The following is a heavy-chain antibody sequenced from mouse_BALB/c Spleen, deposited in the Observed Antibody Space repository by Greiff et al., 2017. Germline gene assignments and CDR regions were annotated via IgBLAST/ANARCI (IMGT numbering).Heavy chain of an antibody. CDR2: ISSGGSYT. D-gene: IGHD2-4*01. V-gene: IGHV5-9-3*01. Sequence: EVQLVESGGGLVKPGGSLKLSCAASGFTFSSYAMSWVRQTPEKRLEWVATISSGGSYTYYPDSVKGRFTISRDNAKNTLYLQMSSLRSEDTAMYYCARRWITTSAMDYWGQGTSVTVSS. CDR3: ARRWITTSAMDY. J-gene: IGHJ4*01. CDR1: GFTFSSYA.